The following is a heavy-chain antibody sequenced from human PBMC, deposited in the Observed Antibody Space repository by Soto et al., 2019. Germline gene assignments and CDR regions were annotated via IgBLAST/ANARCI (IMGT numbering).Heavy chain of an antibody. D-gene: IGHD3-16*02. Sequence: PSETLSLTCTVSGGSISSYYWSWIRQPPGKGLEWIGYIYYRGSTSYNPSLKSRVTISVDTSKNQFSLKLSSVTAADTAVYYCARGYNRDIVSLFAPRGQGTLDTVSS. J-gene: IGHJ5*02. V-gene: IGHV4-59*01. CDR1: GGSISSYY. CDR3: ARGYNRDIVSLFAP. CDR2: IYYRGST.